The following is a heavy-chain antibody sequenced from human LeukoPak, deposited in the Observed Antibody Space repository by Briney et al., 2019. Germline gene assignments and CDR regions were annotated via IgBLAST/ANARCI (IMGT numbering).Heavy chain of an antibody. V-gene: IGHV3-11*06. Sequence: GGSLRLSCAASGFTFSDHYMSWIRQAPGEGLEWVSYISSSGAYTNYADSVKGRFTISRDNAKNTLYLQMNSLRAEDTAVYSCARGYSRSWFDPWGQGTLVTVSS. CDR1: GFTFSDHY. J-gene: IGHJ5*02. D-gene: IGHD1-14*01. CDR2: ISSSGAYT. CDR3: ARGYSRSWFDP.